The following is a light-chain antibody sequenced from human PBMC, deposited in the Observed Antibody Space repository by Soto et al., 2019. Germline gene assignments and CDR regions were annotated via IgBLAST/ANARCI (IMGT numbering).Light chain of an antibody. Sequence: EIVMTQSSATLSVSPRERATLSCRASQSVSSNLAWYQQKPGQAPRLLIYGASTRATGIPARFSGSGSGTEFTLTISSLQSEDFAVYYCQQHHDWLPWTFGQGTKVDIK. CDR2: GAS. J-gene: IGKJ1*01. CDR1: QSVSSN. CDR3: QQHHDWLPWT. V-gene: IGKV3-15*01.